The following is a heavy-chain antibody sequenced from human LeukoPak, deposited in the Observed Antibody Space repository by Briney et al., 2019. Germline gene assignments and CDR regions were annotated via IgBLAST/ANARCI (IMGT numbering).Heavy chain of an antibody. CDR3: VKDVGGRWPLYYFDY. CDR1: GFTFDDYA. D-gene: IGHD2-21*02. Sequence: GGSLRLSCTASGFTFDDYAMHWVRQAPGRGLQWVSGISWNSGTINYADSVKGRFTISRDNAKNSLYLQMHSLRVEDTALYYCVKDVGGRWPLYYFDYWGQGILVTVSS. J-gene: IGHJ4*02. V-gene: IGHV3-9*01. CDR2: ISWNSGTI.